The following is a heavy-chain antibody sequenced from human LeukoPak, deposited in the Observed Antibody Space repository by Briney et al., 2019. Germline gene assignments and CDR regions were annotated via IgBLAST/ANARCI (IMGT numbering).Heavy chain of an antibody. CDR1: GGSISGYY. Sequence: SETLSLTCTVSGGSISGYYWSWIRQAPGKGLEYMGYIYYSGSTYYNPSLKSRVTILVATSKNQFSLKMSSVTAADTAVYYCARHRFGGLLGYYYGMDVWAQGPTVTVSS. D-gene: IGHD3-10*01. CDR2: IYYSGST. CDR3: ARHRFGGLLGYYYGMDV. J-gene: IGHJ6*02. V-gene: IGHV4-59*08.